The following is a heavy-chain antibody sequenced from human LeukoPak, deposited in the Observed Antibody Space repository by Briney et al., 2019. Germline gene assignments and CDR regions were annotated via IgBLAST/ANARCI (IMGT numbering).Heavy chain of an antibody. CDR3: VDGMAGTRFDY. J-gene: IGHJ4*02. CDR2: IYYSGST. D-gene: IGHD6-19*01. CDR1: GGSISSSSYY. Sequence: PSETLSLTCTVSGGSISSSSYYWGWIRQPPGKGLEWIGSIYYSGSTYYNPSLKSRVTISVDTSKNQFSLKLSSVTAVDTAVYYCVDGMAGTRFDYWGQGTLVTVSS. V-gene: IGHV4-39*01.